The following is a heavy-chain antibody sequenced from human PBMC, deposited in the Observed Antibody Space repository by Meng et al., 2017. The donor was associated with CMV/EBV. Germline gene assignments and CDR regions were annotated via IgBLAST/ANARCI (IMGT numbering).Heavy chain of an antibody. Sequence: KALGGTFSSYAIRWVRQAPGQGLEWMGGIIPILGIANYAQKFQGRVTITADKSTSTAYMELSSLRSEDTAVYYCARVPGTTRRYFDYWGQGTLVTVSS. CDR2: IIPILGIA. CDR3: ARVPGTTRRYFDY. J-gene: IGHJ4*02. D-gene: IGHD1-26*01. CDR1: GGTFSSYA. V-gene: IGHV1-69*10.